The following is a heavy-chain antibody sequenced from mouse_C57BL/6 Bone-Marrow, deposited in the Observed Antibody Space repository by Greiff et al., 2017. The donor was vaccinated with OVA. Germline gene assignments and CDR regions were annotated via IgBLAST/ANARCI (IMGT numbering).Heavy chain of an antibody. J-gene: IGHJ3*01. Sequence: EVQLVESGGGLVQPKGSLKLSCAASGFTFNTYAMHWVRQAPGKGLEWVARIRSKSSKYATYYADSVKDRFTISRDDSQSMLYLQMNNLKTEDTAMYYCVRARDYYLFAYWGQGTLVTVSA. D-gene: IGHD1-1*01. CDR3: VRARDYYLFAY. V-gene: IGHV10-3*01. CDR2: IRSKSSKYAT. CDR1: GFTFNTYA.